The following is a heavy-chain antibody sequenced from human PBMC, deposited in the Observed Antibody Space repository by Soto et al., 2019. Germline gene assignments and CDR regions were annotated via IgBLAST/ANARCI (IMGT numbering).Heavy chain of an antibody. J-gene: IGHJ4*02. D-gene: IGHD6-6*01. CDR2: INHSGST. V-gene: IGHV4-34*01. CDR1: CGSCSGYY. CDR3: ARTSRFDC. Sequence: QVQLQQWGAGLLKPSETLSLTCAVYCGSCSGYYWSWIRQPPGKGLEWIGEINHSGSTNYNPSLNRRVTMSVDTSKNQFSMKLSSVTAADTAVYYCARTSRFDCWGQGTLVTVSS.